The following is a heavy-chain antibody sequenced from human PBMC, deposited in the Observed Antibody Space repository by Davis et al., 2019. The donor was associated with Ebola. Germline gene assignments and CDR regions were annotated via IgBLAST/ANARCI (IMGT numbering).Heavy chain of an antibody. Sequence: PETLSLTCTVSGGSISSSSYYWSWIRQPPGKALEWIGYIYNNGRTNYNPSLKSRVTISVDTSKNQFSLKLSSVTAADTAVYYCARSLIPKELWFGELQHNWFDPWGQGTLVTVSS. CDR2: IYNNGRT. CDR1: GGSISSSSYY. J-gene: IGHJ5*02. D-gene: IGHD3-10*01. V-gene: IGHV4-61*05. CDR3: ARSLIPKELWFGELQHNWFDP.